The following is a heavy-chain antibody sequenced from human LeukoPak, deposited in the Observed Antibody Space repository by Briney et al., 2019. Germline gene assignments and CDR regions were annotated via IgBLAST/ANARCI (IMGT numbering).Heavy chain of an antibody. D-gene: IGHD1-26*01. J-gene: IGHJ3*02. Sequence: GRSLRLSCAASGFTFSSYAMHWVRQAPGKGLEWVAVISYDGSNKYYADSVKGRFTISRDNSKNTLYLQMNSLRAEDTAVYYCASGLKVGAYRWGAFDIWGQGTMVAVSS. CDR1: GFTFSSYA. CDR2: ISYDGSNK. CDR3: ASGLKVGAYRWGAFDI. V-gene: IGHV3-30*07.